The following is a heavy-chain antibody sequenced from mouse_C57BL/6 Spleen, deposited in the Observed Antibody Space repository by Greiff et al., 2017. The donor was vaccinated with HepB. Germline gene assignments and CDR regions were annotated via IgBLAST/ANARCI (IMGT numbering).Heavy chain of an antibody. V-gene: IGHV1-55*01. CDR1: GYTFTSYW. D-gene: IGHD1-1*01. CDR3: AREVYGSSYVWYFDV. J-gene: IGHJ1*03. Sequence: VQLQQSGAELVKPGASVKMSCKASGYTFTSYWITWVKQRPGQGLEWIGDIYPGSGSTNYNEKFKSKATLTVDTSSSTAYMQLSSLTSEDSAVYYCAREVYGSSYVWYFDVWGTGTTVTVSS. CDR2: IYPGSGST.